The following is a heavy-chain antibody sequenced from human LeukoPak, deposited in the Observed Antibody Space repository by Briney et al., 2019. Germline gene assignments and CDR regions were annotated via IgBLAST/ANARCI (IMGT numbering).Heavy chain of an antibody. D-gene: IGHD7-27*01. Sequence: ASVKVSCKASGYTFTSYDINWVRQATGQGLEWMGWMNPNSGNTGYAQKFQGRVTMTRNTSISTAYMELSSLRSEDTAVYYCARGSRIELGPNWAFDIWGQGTMVTVSS. J-gene: IGHJ3*02. CDR2: MNPNSGNT. CDR3: ARGSRIELGPNWAFDI. V-gene: IGHV1-8*01. CDR1: GYTFTSYD.